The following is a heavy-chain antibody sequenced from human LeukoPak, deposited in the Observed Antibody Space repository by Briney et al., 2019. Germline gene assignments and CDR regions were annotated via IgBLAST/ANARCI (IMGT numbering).Heavy chain of an antibody. J-gene: IGHJ4*02. D-gene: IGHD5-24*01. Sequence: PGGSLRLSCAASGFTFDDYTMHWVRQAPGKGLEWVSLISWGGGSTYYADSVKGRFTISRDNSKNSLYLQMNSLRTEDTALYYCAKDIQEMATQIPDYWGQGTLVTVSS. V-gene: IGHV3-43*01. CDR3: AKDIQEMATQIPDY. CDR2: ISWGGGST. CDR1: GFTFDDYT.